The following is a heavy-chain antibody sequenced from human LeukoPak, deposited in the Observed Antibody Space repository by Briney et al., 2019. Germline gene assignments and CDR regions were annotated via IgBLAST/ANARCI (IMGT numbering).Heavy chain of an antibody. J-gene: IGHJ4*02. V-gene: IGHV3-33*06. CDR1: GFTFSSFG. CDR2: IWYDGTTT. Sequence: HSGGSLRLSCEASGFTFSSFGMHWLRQTPGKGLEWVATIWYDGTTTYYADSVKGRFTISRDDSKNTVYLQMNSLRAEDTATYYCAKDTLAYYFDYWGQGTLVTVSS. CDR3: AKDTLAYYFDY.